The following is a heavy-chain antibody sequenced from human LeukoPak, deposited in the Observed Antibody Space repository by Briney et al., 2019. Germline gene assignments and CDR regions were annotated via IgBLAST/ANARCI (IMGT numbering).Heavy chain of an antibody. Sequence: ASVKVSCKASGYTFTSYGISWVRQAPGQGLEWMGWISAYNGNTNYAQKLQGRVTMTTDTSTSTAYMELRSLRSDDTAVYYRARPSSGWGGGYFDYWGQGTLVTVSS. D-gene: IGHD6-19*01. V-gene: IGHV1-18*04. CDR1: GYTFTSYG. CDR3: ARPSSGWGGGYFDY. CDR2: ISAYNGNT. J-gene: IGHJ4*02.